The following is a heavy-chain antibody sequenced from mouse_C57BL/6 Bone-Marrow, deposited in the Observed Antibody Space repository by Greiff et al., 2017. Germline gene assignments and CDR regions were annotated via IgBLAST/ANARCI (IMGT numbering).Heavy chain of an antibody. D-gene: IGHD1-1*01. V-gene: IGHV1-72*01. CDR2: IDPNSGGT. J-gene: IGHJ2*01. CDR1: GYTFTSYW. CDR3: ARSRITTVVDYFDY. Sequence: QVQLKQPGAELVKPGASVKLSCKASGYTFTSYWMHWVKQRPGRGLEWIGRIDPNSGGTKYNEKFKSKATLTVDKPSSTAYMQLSSLTSEDSAVYDCARSRITTVVDYFDYWGQGTTLTVSS.